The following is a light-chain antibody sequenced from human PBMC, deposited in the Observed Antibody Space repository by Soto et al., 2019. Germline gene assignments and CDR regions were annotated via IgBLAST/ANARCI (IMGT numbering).Light chain of an antibody. CDR2: AVS. CDR3: CSYTNNNTLV. Sequence: QSALTQPASVSGSPGQSIAISCTETSSDVGGYNYVSWYQQHPGKAPKVLFYAVSNRPSGVSNRFSGSKSDNTASLTISGLQAEDEADYFCCSYTNNNTLVFGTGTKLTVL. J-gene: IGLJ1*01. CDR1: SSDVGGYNY. V-gene: IGLV2-14*01.